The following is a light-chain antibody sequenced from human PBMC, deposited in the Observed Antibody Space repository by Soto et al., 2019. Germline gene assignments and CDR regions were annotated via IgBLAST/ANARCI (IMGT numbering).Light chain of an antibody. CDR2: VNN. CDR1: SSNIGAGYD. V-gene: IGLV1-40*01. J-gene: IGLJ1*01. CDR3: QSYDSSLSGYV. Sequence: QSALTQPPSVSGAPGQRVTISCTGSSSNIGAGYDVHWYQHFPGTAPKLLIYVNNNRPSGVPDRFSGSKSGTSASLAITGLRAGDEADYYCQSYDSSLSGYVFGTGTKLTVL.